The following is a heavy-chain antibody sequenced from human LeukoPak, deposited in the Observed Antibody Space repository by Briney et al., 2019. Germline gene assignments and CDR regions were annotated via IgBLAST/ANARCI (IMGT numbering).Heavy chain of an antibody. D-gene: IGHD6-13*01. CDR3: AKDASSWYSGIEY. CDR1: GFTFDDYA. Sequence: GSLRLSCAASGFTFDDYAMHWVRQAPGKGLEWVSLISWDGGSTYYAASVKGRFTISRDNSKNSLYLQMNSLIAEDTALYYCAKDASSWYSGIEYWGQGALGTVSS. J-gene: IGHJ4*02. CDR2: ISWDGGST. V-gene: IGHV3-43D*03.